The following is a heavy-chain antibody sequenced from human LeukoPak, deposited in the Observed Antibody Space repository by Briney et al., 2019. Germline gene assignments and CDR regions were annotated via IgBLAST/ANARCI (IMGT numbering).Heavy chain of an antibody. Sequence: SETLSLTCTVSGGSISSYYWSWIRQPPGKGLEWIGYIYYSGSTNYNTSLKSRVTISVDTSKNQFSLKLSSVTAADTAVYYCARDNVVFDPWGQGTLVTVSS. J-gene: IGHJ5*02. V-gene: IGHV4-59*01. CDR3: ARDNVVFDP. CDR1: GGSISSYY. CDR2: IYYSGST. D-gene: IGHD3-16*01.